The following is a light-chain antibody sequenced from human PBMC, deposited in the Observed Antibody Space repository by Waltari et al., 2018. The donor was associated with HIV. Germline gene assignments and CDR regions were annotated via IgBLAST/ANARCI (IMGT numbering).Light chain of an antibody. J-gene: IGLJ1*01. CDR2: EVT. CDR1: SSDVGGYNY. Sequence: QSALTQPPSASGSPGQSVTIPCTGTSSDVGGYNYVSWYQQHPGKAHKLMIYEVTKRPSGVPDRFSGSKSGNTASLTVSGLQAEDEADYYCSSYAGSNNFVFGTGTKVTVL. V-gene: IGLV2-8*01. CDR3: SSYAGSNNFV.